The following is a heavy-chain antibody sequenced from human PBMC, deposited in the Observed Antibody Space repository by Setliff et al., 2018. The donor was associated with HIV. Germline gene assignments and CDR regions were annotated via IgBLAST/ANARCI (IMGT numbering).Heavy chain of an antibody. J-gene: IGHJ3*02. CDR3: ARDYPYYESSGYNYLEAFDI. CDR2: IIPIFGTA. Sequence: SVKVSCKASGGTFSSYAISWVRQAPGRGLEWMGGIIPIFGTANYAQKFQGRVTITADESTSTAYMELSSLRSEDTAVYNCARDYPYYESSGYNYLEAFDIWGQGTMVTVSS. V-gene: IGHV1-69*13. D-gene: IGHD3-22*01. CDR1: GGTFSSYA.